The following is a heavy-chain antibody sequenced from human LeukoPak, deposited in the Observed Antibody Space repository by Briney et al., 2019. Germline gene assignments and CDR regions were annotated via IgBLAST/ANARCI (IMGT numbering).Heavy chain of an antibody. CDR1: GGSISSYY. Sequence: SETLSLTCTVSGGSISSYYWSWIRQPPGKGLEWIGYIYYSGSTNYNPSLKSRVTISVDTSKNQFSLKLSSVTAADTAVYYCAREDYGDYYCYGMDVWGQGTTVTVSS. D-gene: IGHD4-17*01. J-gene: IGHJ6*02. CDR3: AREDYGDYYCYGMDV. V-gene: IGHV4-59*01. CDR2: IYYSGST.